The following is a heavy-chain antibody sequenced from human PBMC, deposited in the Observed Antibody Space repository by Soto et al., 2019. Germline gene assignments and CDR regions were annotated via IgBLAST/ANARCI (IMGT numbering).Heavy chain of an antibody. CDR3: ARVLSFYGSGSPFDS. V-gene: IGHV4-30-4*01. CDR2: ASYSGTS. D-gene: IGHD3-10*01. Sequence: QVQLQESGPGLVKPSQSLSLTCTVSGGSISSSDYYWSWIRQPPGKGLEWIGYASYSGTSYYNPSLKSRVTISVDTSKNQFSLKLSSVTAADTAVYYCARVLSFYGSGSPFDSWGQGTLVTVSS. CDR1: GGSISSSDYY. J-gene: IGHJ4*02.